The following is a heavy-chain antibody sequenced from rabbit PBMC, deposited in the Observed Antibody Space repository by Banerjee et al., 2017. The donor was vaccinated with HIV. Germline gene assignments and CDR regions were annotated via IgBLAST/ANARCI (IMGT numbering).Heavy chain of an antibody. CDR1: GFSFSSGYY. CDR3: ARDLAGVIGWNFNL. J-gene: IGHJ4*01. CDR2: INSSA. D-gene: IGHD4-1*01. Sequence: QEQLEESGGGLVKPEGSLTLTCKASGFSFSSGYYMCWVRRAPGKGLEWIGCINSSAYYASWVKGRFTISRTSWTTVTLQMTSLTAADTATYFCARDLAGVIGWNFNLWGPGTLVTVS. V-gene: IGHV1S45*01.